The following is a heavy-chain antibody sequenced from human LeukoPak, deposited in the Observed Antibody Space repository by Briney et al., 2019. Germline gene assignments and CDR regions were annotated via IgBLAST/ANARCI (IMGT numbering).Heavy chain of an antibody. CDR3: ATANSLYSYYYDSSGYYGLDY. CDR1: GYTLTELS. J-gene: IGHJ4*02. CDR2: FDPEDGET. D-gene: IGHD3-22*01. Sequence: GASVKVSCKVSGYTLTELSMHWVRQAPGKGLEWMGGFDPEDGETIYAQKFQGRVTMTEDTSTDTAYMELSSLRSEDTAVYYCATANSLYSYYYDSSGYYGLDYWGQGTLVTVSS. V-gene: IGHV1-24*01.